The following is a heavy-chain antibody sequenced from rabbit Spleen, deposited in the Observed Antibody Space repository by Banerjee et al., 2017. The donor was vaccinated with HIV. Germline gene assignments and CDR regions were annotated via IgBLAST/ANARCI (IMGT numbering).Heavy chain of an antibody. CDR1: GVSLNDKDV. V-gene: IGHV1S40*01. D-gene: IGHD7-1*01. J-gene: IGHJ4*01. Sequence: QSLEESGGDLVKPGASLTLTCTASGVSLNDKDVMCWVRQAPGKGLEWISCIAGSSSGFTYSATWAKGRFTCSKTSSTTVTLQMTRLTAADTATYFCARFYAGYGDFGYAAMWGPGTLVTVS. CDR2: IAGSSSGFT. CDR3: ARFYAGYGDFGYAAM.